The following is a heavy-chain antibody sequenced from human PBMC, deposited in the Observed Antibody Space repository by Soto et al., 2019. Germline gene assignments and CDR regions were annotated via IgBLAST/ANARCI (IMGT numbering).Heavy chain of an antibody. CDR3: VVGLVEGGLDY. CDR2: IIPIFGTA. Sequence: QVQLVQSGAEVKKPGSSVKVSCKASGGTFSSYAISWVRQAPGQGLELMGGIIPIFGTANYAQKFQGRVTITADESTSTAYMELSGLRSEDTAVYYCVVGLVEGGLDYWGQGTLVTVSS. CDR1: GGTFSSYA. D-gene: IGHD6-6*01. J-gene: IGHJ4*02. V-gene: IGHV1-69*01.